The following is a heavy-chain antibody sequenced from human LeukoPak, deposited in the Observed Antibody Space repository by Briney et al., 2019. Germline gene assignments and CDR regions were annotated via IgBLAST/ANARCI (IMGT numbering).Heavy chain of an antibody. Sequence: GGSLRLSCAASGFTVSSNYMTWVRQAPGKGLEWVSIIYRDGKTFYADYVKGRFTISRDSSKNTLYLQMNSLRAEDTAVYYCARDKSAGADTGSSFYYWGQGALVTVSS. CDR3: ARDKSAGADTGSSFYY. J-gene: IGHJ4*02. D-gene: IGHD3-10*01. V-gene: IGHV3-53*01. CDR1: GFTVSSNY. CDR2: IYRDGKT.